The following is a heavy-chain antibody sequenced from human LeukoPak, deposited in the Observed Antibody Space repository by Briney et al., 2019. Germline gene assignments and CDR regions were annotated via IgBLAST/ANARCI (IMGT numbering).Heavy chain of an antibody. D-gene: IGHD3-10*01. CDR1: GYTFTGYY. CDR2: INPNSGGT. J-gene: IGHJ4*02. Sequence: ASVKVSCKAPGYTFTGYYMHWVRQAPGQGLEWMGWINPNSGGTNYAQKFQGRVTMTRDTSISTAYMELSRLRSDDTAVYYCARGDYYGSGSYNYWGQGTLVTVSS. V-gene: IGHV1-2*02. CDR3: ARGDYYGSGSYNY.